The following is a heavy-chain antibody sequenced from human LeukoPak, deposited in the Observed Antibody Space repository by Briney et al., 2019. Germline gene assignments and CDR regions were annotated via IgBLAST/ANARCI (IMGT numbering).Heavy chain of an antibody. CDR3: AREARDCSGGSCYLTFDY. V-gene: IGHV4-59*01. Sequence: PSETLSLTCTVSGGSISSYYWNWIRQPPGKGLEWIGYIYYSGSTNYNPSLKSRVTMSVDTSKNQFSLKLNSVTAADTAVYYCAREARDCSGGSCYLTFDYWGQGTLVTVSS. J-gene: IGHJ4*02. CDR2: IYYSGST. CDR1: GGSISSYY. D-gene: IGHD2-15*01.